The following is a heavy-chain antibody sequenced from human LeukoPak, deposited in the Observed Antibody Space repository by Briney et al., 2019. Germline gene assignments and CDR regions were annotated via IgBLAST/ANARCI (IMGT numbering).Heavy chain of an antibody. D-gene: IGHD3-22*01. CDR1: GYTFTGYW. CDR2: IYPGDSET. J-gene: IGHJ3*02. Sequence: GESLKISCKSSGYTFTGYWIGWVRQMPGKGLEWMGIIYPGDSETRYSPSFRGQVTISADKSISTAYLQWSSLKASDTAMYYCARRYYYDSSGYYLAHDALDIWGQGTMVTVSS. V-gene: IGHV5-51*01. CDR3: ARRYYYDSSGYYLAHDALDI.